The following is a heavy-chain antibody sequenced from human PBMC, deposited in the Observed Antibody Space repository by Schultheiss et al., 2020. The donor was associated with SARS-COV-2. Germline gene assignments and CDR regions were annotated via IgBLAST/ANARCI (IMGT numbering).Heavy chain of an antibody. D-gene: IGHD2-15*01. CDR1: GGSISSYY. V-gene: IGHV4-34*01. Sequence: SETLSLTCTVSGGSISSYYWSWIRQPPGKGLEWIGEINHSGSTNYNPSLKSRVTISVDTSKNQFSLKLSSVTAADTAVYYCARAPTCSGGSCYFDYWGQGTLVTVSS. CDR3: ARAPTCSGGSCYFDY. CDR2: INHSGST. J-gene: IGHJ4*02.